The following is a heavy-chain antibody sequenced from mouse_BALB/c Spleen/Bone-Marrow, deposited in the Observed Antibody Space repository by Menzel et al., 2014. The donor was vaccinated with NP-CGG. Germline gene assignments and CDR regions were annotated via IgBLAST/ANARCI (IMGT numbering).Heavy chain of an antibody. Sequence: QVQLQQSGAELVRPGASVTLSCKASGYTFTDYEIHWVKQTPVHGLGWIGAIDPETGGTAYNQKFKGKATLTADKSSSTAYMELRSLTSEDSAVYYCTRRTGDPYWGQGTLVTVSA. CDR2: IDPETGGT. V-gene: IGHV1-15*01. CDR1: GYTFTDYE. J-gene: IGHJ3*01. CDR3: TRRTGDPY. D-gene: IGHD4-1*01.